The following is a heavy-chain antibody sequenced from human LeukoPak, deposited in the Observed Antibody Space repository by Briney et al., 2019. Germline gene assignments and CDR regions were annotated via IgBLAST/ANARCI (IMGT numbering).Heavy chain of an antibody. J-gene: IGHJ6*03. D-gene: IGHD3-3*01. CDR3: ARGGGYYNFWSGDYYHYYYYMDV. V-gene: IGHV3-21*01. CDR2: IISSSSYI. CDR1: GFTFSSYS. Sequence: GGSLRLSCAASGFTFSSYSINWVRQAPGKGLEWVSAIISSSSYIYYADSVKGRFTISRDNAKTSLYLQMNSLRAEDTAVYYCARGGGYYNFWSGDYYHYYYYMDVWGKGTKVTVSS.